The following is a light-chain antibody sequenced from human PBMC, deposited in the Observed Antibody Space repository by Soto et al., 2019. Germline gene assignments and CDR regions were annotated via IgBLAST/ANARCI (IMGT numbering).Light chain of an antibody. CDR2: DVS. CDR3: SSNTSSSTLGV. Sequence: QSVLTQPASGSGSPGQSITISCTGTSSDVGGYNYVSWYQQHPGKAPKLLIYDVSNRSSGVSNRFAGSKSGDTASLTISGLQAEDEADYYCSSNTSSSTLGVFGGGTKLTVL. CDR1: SSDVGGYNY. V-gene: IGLV2-14*01. J-gene: IGLJ2*01.